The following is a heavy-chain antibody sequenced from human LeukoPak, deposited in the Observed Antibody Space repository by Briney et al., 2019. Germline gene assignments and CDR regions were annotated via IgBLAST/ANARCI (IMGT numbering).Heavy chain of an antibody. J-gene: IGHJ4*02. D-gene: IGHD3-22*01. V-gene: IGHV3-30*04. Sequence: GGSLRLSCAASGFSFSDYTMHWVRQAPGKGLEWVAFISNDGNNKYSADAVKGRCTISRDNSKNTLFLEMSNLRPEDTAVYYCARPGHGNYGPVGYWGQGTLVTVSS. CDR3: ARPGHGNYGPVGY. CDR1: GFSFSDYT. CDR2: ISNDGNNK.